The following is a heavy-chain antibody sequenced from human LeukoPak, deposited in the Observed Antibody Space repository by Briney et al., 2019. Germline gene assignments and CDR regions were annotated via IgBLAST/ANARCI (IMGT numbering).Heavy chain of an antibody. CDR1: GFTFSGYW. J-gene: IGHJ4*02. Sequence: GGSLRLSCAASGFTFSGYWMSWVRQAPGKGLECVANINQGGSEKYYVDSVKGRFTISRDNAENSLYLQMNSLRAEDTAVYYCARVSGSYYGSLDYWGQGTLVTVSS. CDR2: INQGGSEK. CDR3: ARVSGSYYGSLDY. V-gene: IGHV3-7*02. D-gene: IGHD1-26*01.